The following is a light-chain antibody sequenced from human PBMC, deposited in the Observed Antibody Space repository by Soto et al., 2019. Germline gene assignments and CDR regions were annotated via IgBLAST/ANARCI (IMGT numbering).Light chain of an antibody. CDR2: DAS. CDR3: QQYTSRT. CDR1: QSISSW. V-gene: IGKV1-5*01. J-gene: IGKJ1*01. Sequence: DIQMTQSPSTLSASVGDRVTTTCRASQSISSWLAWYQQKPGKAPKLLIYDASSLESGVPSRFSGSGSGTEFTLTISSLQPDDFATYYCQQYTSRTFGQGTKVDIK.